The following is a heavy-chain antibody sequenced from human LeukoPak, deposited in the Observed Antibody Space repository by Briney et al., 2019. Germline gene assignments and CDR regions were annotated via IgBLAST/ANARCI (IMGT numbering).Heavy chain of an antibody. V-gene: IGHV3-23*01. J-gene: IGHJ4*02. CDR3: VKDDGWVQYAN. Sequence: PGGSLRLSCAASGFTFSSYSMNWVRQAPGKGLQWVSEIGGSGGAIYYADSVKGRFIISRDNSKNTVYLQMNSLSAEDAAVYYCVKDDGWVQYANWGQGTLVTVSS. CDR1: GFTFSSYS. D-gene: IGHD5-24*01. CDR2: IGGSGGAI.